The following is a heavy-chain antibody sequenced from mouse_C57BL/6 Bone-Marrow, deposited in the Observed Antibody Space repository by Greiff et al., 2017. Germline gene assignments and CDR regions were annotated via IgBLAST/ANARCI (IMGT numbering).Heavy chain of an antibody. CDR2: INPGSGGT. Sequence: QVQLQQSGAELVRPGTSVKVSCKASGYAFTNYLIEWVKQRPGQGLEWIGVINPGSGGTNYNEKFKGKATLTADKSSSTAYMQLSSLTSEDSAVYFCARGITTVVARWYFDVWGTGTTVTVSS. D-gene: IGHD1-1*01. V-gene: IGHV1-54*01. CDR3: ARGITTVVARWYFDV. J-gene: IGHJ1*03. CDR1: GYAFTNYL.